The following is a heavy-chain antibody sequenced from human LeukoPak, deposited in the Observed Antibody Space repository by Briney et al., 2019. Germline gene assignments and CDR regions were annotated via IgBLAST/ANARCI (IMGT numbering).Heavy chain of an antibody. J-gene: IGHJ4*02. V-gene: IGHV4-39*07. CDR1: GGSISSSSYY. Sequence: SETLSLTCTVSGGSISSSSYYWGWIRQPPGKGLEWIGSIYYSGSTYYNPSLKSRVTISVDTSKNQFSLKLSSVTAADTAVYYCARRVRYFDWSGGHFDYWGQGTLVTVSS. D-gene: IGHD3-9*01. CDR2: IYYSGST. CDR3: ARRVRYFDWSGGHFDY.